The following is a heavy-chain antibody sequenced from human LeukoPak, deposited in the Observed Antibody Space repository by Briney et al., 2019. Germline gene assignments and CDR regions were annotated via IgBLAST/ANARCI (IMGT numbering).Heavy chain of an antibody. Sequence: GASVKVSCKSSGDTFSRHAISWVRQAPGQGLEWMGGITPIYGTPSYVQKFQGRVTITADESTRTAYMEVSRLTSEDTAVYYWASGGILLEVLDDWSQGTLVTVSS. CDR1: GDTFSRHA. CDR2: ITPIYGTP. D-gene: IGHD1-7*01. V-gene: IGHV1-69*01. CDR3: ASGGILLEVLDD. J-gene: IGHJ4*02.